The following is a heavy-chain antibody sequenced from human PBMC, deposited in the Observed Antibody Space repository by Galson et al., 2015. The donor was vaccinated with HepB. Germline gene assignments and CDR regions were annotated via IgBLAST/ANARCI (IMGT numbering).Heavy chain of an antibody. J-gene: IGHJ6*03. Sequence: SVKVSCKASGYTFTSYYMHWVRQAPGQGLEWMGIINPSGGSTSYAQKFQGRVTMTRDTSTSTVYMELSSLRSEDTAVYYCARDAPDQYCSSTSCQNYYYYYYMDVWGKGTTVTVSS. CDR2: INPSGGST. V-gene: IGHV1-46*01. D-gene: IGHD2-2*01. CDR1: GYTFTSYY. CDR3: ARDAPDQYCSSTSCQNYYYYYYMDV.